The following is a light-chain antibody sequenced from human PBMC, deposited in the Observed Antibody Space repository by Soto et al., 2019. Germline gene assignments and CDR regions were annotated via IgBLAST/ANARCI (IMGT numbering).Light chain of an antibody. CDR2: DTS. CDR3: LLSYSGGRRV. Sequence: QAVVTQESSLTVSPGGTVTLTCGSSTGAVTSGHYPYWFQQKPGQAPRTLLFDTSNKHSWTPARFSGSLLGGKAALTLSGAQPEDEAEYYCLLSYSGGRRVFGGGTKVTFL. CDR1: TGAVTSGHY. V-gene: IGLV7-46*01. J-gene: IGLJ3*02.